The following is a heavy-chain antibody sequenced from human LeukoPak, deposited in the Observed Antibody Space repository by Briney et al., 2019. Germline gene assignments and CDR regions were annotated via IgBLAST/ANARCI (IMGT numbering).Heavy chain of an antibody. CDR2: ISNDGGGT. CDR1: GFTFSSYA. Sequence: GGSLRLSCAASGFTFSSYAMSWVRQAPGKGLEWVSAISNDGGGTNYADFVKGRFTISRDNSKKTLFLQMNSLGAEDTALYYCAKGSSAYFADLWGQGTLVTVSS. CDR3: AKGSSAYFADL. V-gene: IGHV3-23*01. J-gene: IGHJ5*02. D-gene: IGHD2/OR15-2a*01.